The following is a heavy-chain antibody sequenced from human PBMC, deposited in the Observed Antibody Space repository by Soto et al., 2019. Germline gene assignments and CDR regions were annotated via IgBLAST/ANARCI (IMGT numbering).Heavy chain of an antibody. V-gene: IGHV3-23*01. J-gene: IGHJ6*02. CDR3: AKDRCSGGICLYYYGMVV. CDR1: GFTFSSYA. Sequence: GGSLRLSCAASGFTFSSYAMSWVRQAPGKGLEWVSAISGSGGSTYYADSVKGRFTISRDNSKNTLYLQMNSLRAEDTAVYYCAKDRCSGGICLYYYGMVVWGQGTTVTVSS. CDR2: ISGSGGST. D-gene: IGHD2-15*01.